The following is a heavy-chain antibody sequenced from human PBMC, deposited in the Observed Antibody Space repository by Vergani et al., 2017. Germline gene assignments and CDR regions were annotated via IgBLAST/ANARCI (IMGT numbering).Heavy chain of an antibody. D-gene: IGHD1-26*01. V-gene: IGHV3-21*01. Sequence: EVQLVESGGGLVKPGGSLRLSCAASGFTFSSYSMNWVRQAPGKRLEWVSSISSSSSYIYYADSVKGRFTISRDNAKNSLYLQMNSLRAEDTAVYYCAREPGGSYSGYYYYYYMDVWGKGTTVTVSS. J-gene: IGHJ6*03. CDR1: GFTFSSYS. CDR2: ISSSSSYI. CDR3: AREPGGSYSGYYYYYYMDV.